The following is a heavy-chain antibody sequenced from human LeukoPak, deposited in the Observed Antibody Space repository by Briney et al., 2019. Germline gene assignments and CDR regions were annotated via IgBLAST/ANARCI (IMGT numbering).Heavy chain of an antibody. CDR1: KFTFRDYY. CDR3: ARWARIFAVDY. D-gene: IGHD2-15*01. CDR2: INSDGSST. Sequence: GGSLRLSCVDSKFTFRDYYMSWVRQAPGKGLVWVSRINSDGSSTSYADSVKGRFTISRDNAKNTLYLQMNSLRAEDTAVYYCARWARIFAVDYWGQGTLVTVSS. V-gene: IGHV3-74*01. J-gene: IGHJ4*02.